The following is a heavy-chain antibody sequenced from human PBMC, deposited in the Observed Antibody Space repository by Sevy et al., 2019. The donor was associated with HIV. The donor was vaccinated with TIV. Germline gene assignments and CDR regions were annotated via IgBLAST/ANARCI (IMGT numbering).Heavy chain of an antibody. CDR1: GFTFTEFV. V-gene: IGHV3-23*01. CDR3: AKDRYYDSSGFYVWDY. D-gene: IGHD3-22*01. CDR2: INSGGGST. J-gene: IGHJ4*02. Sequence: GGSLRLSCAASGFTFTEFVMSWVRQAPGKGLEWVSTINSGGGSTYYADSVKGRFTISRDNSQNTLDLQMNSLRAEDTAVYYCAKDRYYDSSGFYVWDYWGQGTLVTVSS.